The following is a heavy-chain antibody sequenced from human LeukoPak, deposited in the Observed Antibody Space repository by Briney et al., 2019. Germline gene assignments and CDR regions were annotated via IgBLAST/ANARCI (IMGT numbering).Heavy chain of an antibody. CDR2: INWNGGSK. V-gene: IGHV3-20*04. D-gene: IGHD6-6*01. J-gene: IGHJ4*02. CDR1: GFTFDDYA. Sequence: PGGSLRPSCSASGFTFDDYAMSWVRQAPGKGLEWVSGINWNGGSKGYADSVKGRFTISKDNAKHSLYLQMNSLRAEDTALYYCARDRYSSSAGVFDYWGQGTLVTVSS. CDR3: ARDRYSSSAGVFDY.